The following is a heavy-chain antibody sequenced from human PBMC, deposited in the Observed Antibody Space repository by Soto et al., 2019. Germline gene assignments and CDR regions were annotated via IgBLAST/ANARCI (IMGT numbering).Heavy chain of an antibody. D-gene: IGHD1-26*01. V-gene: IGHV5-10-1*01. CDR2: IDPSDSYT. CDR3: AIHLLPDYSFDY. Sequence: GESLKISCKGSGYSFTTYWITWVRQMPGKGLEWMGRIDPSDSYTSYSPSFQGHVTISADKSISTAYLQWSSLRASDTAMYYCAIHLLPDYSFDYWGQGPLVPGFS. CDR1: GYSFTTYW. J-gene: IGHJ4*02.